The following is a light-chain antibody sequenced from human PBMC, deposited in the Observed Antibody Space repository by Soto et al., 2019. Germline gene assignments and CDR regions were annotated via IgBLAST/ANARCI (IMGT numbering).Light chain of an antibody. CDR2: DAS. CDR1: QGIGNA. V-gene: IGKV1D-13*01. Sequence: AIQMTQSPSSLSASVGDRVTISCRASQGIGNALGWYQQKPGKAPKLLIYDASSLESGVPSRFSGSGSGTEFTLTISSLQSEDFAVYYCQQYNNWPRTFGQGTKVDIK. CDR3: QQYNNWPRT. J-gene: IGKJ1*01.